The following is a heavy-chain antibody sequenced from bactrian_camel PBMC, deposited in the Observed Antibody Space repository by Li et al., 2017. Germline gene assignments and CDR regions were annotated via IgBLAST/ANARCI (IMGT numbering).Heavy chain of an antibody. V-gene: IGHV3S53*01. D-gene: IGHD4*01. CDR2: VAADGTT. CDR3: KAECRKRAPVGYPTRAY. J-gene: IGHJ4*01. Sequence: VESGGSQRLSCRVSGVPYTSYCLAWFRQPRQLREGVATVAADGTTNYADSVQGRFTVSRDDAENSLYLQMNNLKTEDTAMYYCKAECRKRAPVGYPTRAYWGQGTQVTVS. CDR1: GVPYTSYC.